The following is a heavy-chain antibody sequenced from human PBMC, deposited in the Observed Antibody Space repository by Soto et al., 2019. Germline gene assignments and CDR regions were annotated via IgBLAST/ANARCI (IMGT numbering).Heavy chain of an antibody. D-gene: IGHD6-13*01. J-gene: IGHJ6*02. CDR2: INAANGDT. CDR3: ARVLAAAGIDNYYYGMDV. CDR1: GYTFTSYG. Sequence: ASVKVSCKASGYTFTSYGIHWVRQAPGQRLEWMGWINAANGDTKYSPKFQGRVTITRDTSASKAYMELSSLRSEDTAVYYCARVLAAAGIDNYYYGMDVWGQGTTVTVSS. V-gene: IGHV1-3*01.